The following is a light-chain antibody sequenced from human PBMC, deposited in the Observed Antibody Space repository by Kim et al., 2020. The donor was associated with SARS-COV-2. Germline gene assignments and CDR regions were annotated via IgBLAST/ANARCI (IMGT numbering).Light chain of an antibody. CDR3: AAWDDSLNGWV. V-gene: IGLV1-44*01. CDR2: SNN. CDR1: RSNIGSNT. J-gene: IGLJ3*02. Sequence: GQRVTLSCSGSRSNIGSNTVNWYQQLPGTAPNLLIYSNNQRPSGVPDRFSGSKSGTSASLAISGLQSEDEADYYCAAWDDSLNGWVFGGGTQLTVL.